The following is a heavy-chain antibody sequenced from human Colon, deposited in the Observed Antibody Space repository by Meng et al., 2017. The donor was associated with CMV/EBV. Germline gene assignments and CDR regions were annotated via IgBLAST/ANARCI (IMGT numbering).Heavy chain of an antibody. Sequence: FTPYWIGWVRQLPGKGREWMGIIYCADSDTRYSPSFQGQVTISVDTSINTAFLHWSSLKASDTAIYYCARHGYFDTSGVPHGFDIWGQGTMVTVSS. J-gene: IGHJ3*02. D-gene: IGHD2-8*02. V-gene: IGHV5-51*01. CDR3: ARHGYFDTSGVPHGFDI. CDR2: IYCADSDT. CDR1: FTPYW.